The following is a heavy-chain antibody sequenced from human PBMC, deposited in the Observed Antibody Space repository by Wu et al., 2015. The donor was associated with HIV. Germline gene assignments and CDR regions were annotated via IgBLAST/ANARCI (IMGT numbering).Heavy chain of an antibody. D-gene: IGHD1-26*01. CDR2: INPSGGST. Sequence: QVQLVQSGAEVKKPGASVKVSCKTSGYTFTSYYMHWVRQAPGQGLEWMGIINPSGGSTTYAQKFQGRVTMTRDTSTRTVYMELSSLRSEDTAVYYCARARDSGTRETLHIWGQGTMATVSS. CDR1: GYTFTSYY. J-gene: IGHJ3*02. V-gene: IGHV1-46*01. CDR3: ARARDSGTRETLHI.